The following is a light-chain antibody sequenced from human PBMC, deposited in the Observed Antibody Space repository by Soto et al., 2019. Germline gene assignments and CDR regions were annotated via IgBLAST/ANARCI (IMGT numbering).Light chain of an antibody. V-gene: IGKV1-27*01. Sequence: DIQMTQSPSSLSASVGDRVTITCRASQGISNYLAWYQQIPGKVPKLLISAASTLQSGVPSRFSGSGSGTDFTLTISSLQPEDVATYYCQKYPNGPAFGGGNKVEIK. CDR1: QGISNY. J-gene: IGKJ4*02. CDR2: AAS. CDR3: QKYPNGPA.